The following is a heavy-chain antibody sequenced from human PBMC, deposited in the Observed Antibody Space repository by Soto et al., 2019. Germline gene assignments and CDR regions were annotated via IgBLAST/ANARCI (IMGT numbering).Heavy chain of an antibody. J-gene: IGHJ4*02. CDR2: ISYDGHVA. CDR3: AKEGPITNWYFDY. CDR1: GFTFSSYG. D-gene: IGHD1-1*01. Sequence: QVQLVESGGGVVQPGRSLRLSCAASGFTFSSYGMHWVRQAPGKGLEWVSVISYDGHVAYYADSVRGRFTISRDNSKTTLYLQMNSLRTEDTAIYYCAKEGPITNWYFDYWGQGTLVTVSS. V-gene: IGHV3-30*18.